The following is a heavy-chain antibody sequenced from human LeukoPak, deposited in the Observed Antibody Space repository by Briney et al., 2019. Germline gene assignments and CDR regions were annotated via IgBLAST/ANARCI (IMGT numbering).Heavy chain of an antibody. CDR1: GFTFGDYA. V-gene: IGHV3-49*03. J-gene: IGHJ3*02. D-gene: IGHD5-18*01. CDR2: IRSKAYGGTT. CDR3: TRTNPSGYSYGADAFDI. Sequence: PGGSLRLSCTASGFTFGDYAMTWFPQAPGKGLEWVGFIRSKAYGGTTEYAASVKGSFTVSRDDSKSIAYLQMNSLRTEDTAVYYCTRTNPSGYSYGADAFDIWGQGTMVTVSS.